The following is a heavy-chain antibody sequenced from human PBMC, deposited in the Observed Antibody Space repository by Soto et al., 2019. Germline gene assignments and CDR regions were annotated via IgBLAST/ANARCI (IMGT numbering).Heavy chain of an antibody. V-gene: IGHV3-30*18. Sequence: QVQLVESGGGVVQPGRSLRLSCAASGCTFSSYGMHWVRQAPGKGLEWVAVISYDGSNKYYADSVKGRFTISRDNSKNTLYLQMNSLRAEDTAVYYCAKERHFDYWGQGTMVTVSS. CDR1: GCTFSSYG. CDR3: AKERHFDY. CDR2: ISYDGSNK. J-gene: IGHJ4*02.